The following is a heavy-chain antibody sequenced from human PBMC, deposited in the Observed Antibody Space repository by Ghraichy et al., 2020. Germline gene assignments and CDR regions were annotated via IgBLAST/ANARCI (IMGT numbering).Heavy chain of an antibody. CDR3: ARQSVALDF. CDR1: GASITSSDYF. J-gene: IGHJ4*02. CDR2: LYYTGYA. D-gene: IGHD5/OR15-5a*01. V-gene: IGHV4-39*01. Sequence: ETLSLNCSVSGASITSSDYFWGWIRQPPGKGLEWIGSLYYTGYAHYNPSLKSRVTISLDTSKKQFSLRLRSVTAADTAMYYCARQSVALDFWGQGILVAVSS.